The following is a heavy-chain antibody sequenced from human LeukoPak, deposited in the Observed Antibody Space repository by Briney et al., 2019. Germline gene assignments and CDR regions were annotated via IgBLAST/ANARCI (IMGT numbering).Heavy chain of an antibody. CDR3: ARDMGAYYYDSSGYYQLDY. CDR1: GFTFSDYY. CDR2: ISSSGSTI. J-gene: IGHJ4*02. D-gene: IGHD3-22*01. V-gene: IGHV3-11*04. Sequence: GGSLRLSCAASGFTFSDYYMSWIRQAPGKGLEWVSYISSSGSTIYYADSVKGRFTISRDNAKNLLYLQMNSLRAEDTAVYYCARDMGAYYYDSSGYYQLDYWGQGTLVTVSS.